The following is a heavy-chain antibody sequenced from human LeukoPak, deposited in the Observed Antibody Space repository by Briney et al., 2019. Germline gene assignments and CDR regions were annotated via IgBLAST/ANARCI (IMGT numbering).Heavy chain of an antibody. D-gene: IGHD3-10*01. Sequence: PGGSLRLSCAASGFVFNTYAMHWVRQAPGQGLEWVALIWHDGSHKFYSNSVRGQFTISRDNSKNTVSLQMNNLRPEDTAVYCAREIFGSGSYPDFWGRGTLVTVSS. CDR2: IWHDGSHK. CDR1: GFVFNTYA. V-gene: IGHV3-33*01. J-gene: IGHJ4*02. CDR3: AREIFGSGSYPDF.